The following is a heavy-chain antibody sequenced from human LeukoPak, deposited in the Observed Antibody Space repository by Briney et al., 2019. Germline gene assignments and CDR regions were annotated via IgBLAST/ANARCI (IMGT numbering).Heavy chain of an antibody. CDR3: AKIKPKLWFGELFNAFDI. V-gene: IGHV3-23*01. CDR1: GGSFSGYY. CDR2: ISGSGGST. Sequence: ETLSLTCAVYGGSFSGYYWSWVRQAPGKGLEWVSAISGSGGSTYYADSVKGRFTISRDNSKNTLYPQMNSLRAEDTAVYYCAKIKPKLWFGELFNAFDIWGQGTMVTVSS. J-gene: IGHJ3*02. D-gene: IGHD3-10*01.